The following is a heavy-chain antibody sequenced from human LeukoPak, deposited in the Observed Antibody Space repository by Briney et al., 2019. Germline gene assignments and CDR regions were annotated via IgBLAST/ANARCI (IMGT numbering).Heavy chain of an antibody. J-gene: IGHJ4*02. CDR1: GFTFSTYS. CDR2: ISTTSSYI. D-gene: IGHD2-15*01. Sequence: GGSLRLSCAASGFTFSTYSMNWVRQAPGKGLEWVSSISTTSSYIYYADSVKGRFTISRDNAENSLYLQMDSLRAEDTAVYYCARDRCSGGSCYFDYWGQGTLVTVSS. CDR3: ARDRCSGGSCYFDY. V-gene: IGHV3-21*01.